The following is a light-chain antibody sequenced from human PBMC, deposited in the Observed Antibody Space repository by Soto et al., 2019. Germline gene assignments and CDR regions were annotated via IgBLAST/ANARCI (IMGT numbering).Light chain of an antibody. CDR1: QSVSRSY. Sequence: EIVLTQSPGTLSLSPGERATLSRRASQSVSRSYLAWYQQKPGQAPRLLIYGASNRATGIPDRFRGSGSGTEFSLTISRLEPEDFAVYYCQQYGSSRTFGQGTKVDIK. CDR2: GAS. J-gene: IGKJ1*01. V-gene: IGKV3-20*01. CDR3: QQYGSSRT.